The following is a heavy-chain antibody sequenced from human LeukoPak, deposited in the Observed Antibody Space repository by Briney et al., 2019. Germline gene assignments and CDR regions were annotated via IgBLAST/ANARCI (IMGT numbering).Heavy chain of an antibody. CDR1: GGSISSYY. D-gene: IGHD6-13*01. Sequence: SQPLSLTSAVSGGSISSYYWSWIRQPPRKGMEWIGYIYYSGSTNYNPSLKSRVTISVDTSKNQFSLKLLSVTAADTAVYYCARGMQQLYHFDSWGRGTLVTVSS. CDR3: ARGMQQLYHFDS. J-gene: IGHJ4*02. CDR2: IYYSGST. V-gene: IGHV4-59*01.